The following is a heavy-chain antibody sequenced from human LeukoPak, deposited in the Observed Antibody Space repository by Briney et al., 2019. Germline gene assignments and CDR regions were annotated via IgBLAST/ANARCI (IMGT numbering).Heavy chain of an antibody. CDR2: IYYTGST. V-gene: IGHV4-59*01. CDR1: VDSINSSF. J-gene: IGHJ4*02. CDR3: ARDPTY. Sequence: PSKTLSLACSVYVDSINSSFWASIRQAPGRGLEWIGYIYYTGSTNYSPSLKSRHSISIDPPKNQFSLKLTAVTAPDPAVHYCARDPTYWGQGILVTVSS.